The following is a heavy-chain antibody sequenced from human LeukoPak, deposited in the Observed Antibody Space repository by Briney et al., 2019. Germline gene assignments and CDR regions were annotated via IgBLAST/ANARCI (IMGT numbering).Heavy chain of an antibody. Sequence: ASVKVSCKASGYTFTGYHMHWVRQAPGQGLEWMGWIDPNSGGTNFVQKFQGRVTMTRDTPISTAYMELSRLRSDDTAVYYCAGDTGRDGYSFDYWGQGTLVTVSS. CDR1: GYTFTGYH. CDR2: IDPNSGGT. V-gene: IGHV1-2*02. D-gene: IGHD5-24*01. CDR3: AGDTGRDGYSFDY. J-gene: IGHJ4*02.